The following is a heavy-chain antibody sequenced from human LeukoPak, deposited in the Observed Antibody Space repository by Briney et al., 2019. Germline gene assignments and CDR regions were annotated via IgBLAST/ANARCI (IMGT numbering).Heavy chain of an antibody. CDR2: IYDSGST. D-gene: IGHD1-26*01. Sequence: PSETLSLTCTVSGASISGSGYYWGWIRQPPGKGLEWIGNIYDSGSTYYNASLQSRVTISIDTSKNQFSLRLSSVTTADAAMYYCAKSGGYGLIDYWGQGTLVTVSS. V-gene: IGHV4-39*01. CDR3: AKSGGYGLIDY. J-gene: IGHJ4*02. CDR1: GASISGSGYY.